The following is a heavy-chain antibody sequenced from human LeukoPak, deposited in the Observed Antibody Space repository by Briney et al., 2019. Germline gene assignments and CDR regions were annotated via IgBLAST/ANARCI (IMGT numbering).Heavy chain of an antibody. CDR1: GFTFDDYA. Sequence: GGSLRLSCAASGFTFDDYAMHWVRQAPGKGLEWVASIKQDGGEKYYVDSVKGRFTISRDNSKNTLYLQMNSLRAEDTAVYYCAKLTVTTRQLDYWGQGTLVTVSS. V-gene: IGHV3-7*01. D-gene: IGHD4-11*01. CDR3: AKLTVTTRQLDY. CDR2: IKQDGGEK. J-gene: IGHJ4*02.